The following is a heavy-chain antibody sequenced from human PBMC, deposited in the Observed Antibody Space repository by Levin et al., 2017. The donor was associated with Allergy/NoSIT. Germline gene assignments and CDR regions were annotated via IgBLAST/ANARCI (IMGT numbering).Heavy chain of an antibody. Sequence: SVKVSCKASGGTFSSYAISWVRQAPGQGLEWMGGIIPIFGTANYAQKFQGRVTITADKSTSTAYMELSSLRSEDTAVYYCARGNTMVQGARPSGWTPWGQGTLVTVSS. V-gene: IGHV1-69*06. J-gene: IGHJ5*02. CDR3: ARGNTMVQGARPSGWTP. D-gene: IGHD3-10*01. CDR1: GGTFSSYA. CDR2: IIPIFGTA.